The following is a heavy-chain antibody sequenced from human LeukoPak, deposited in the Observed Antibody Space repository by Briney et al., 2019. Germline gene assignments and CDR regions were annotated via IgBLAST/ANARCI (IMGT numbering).Heavy chain of an antibody. CDR3: AKVRAARQINY. J-gene: IGHJ4*02. D-gene: IGHD6-6*01. V-gene: IGHV3-23*01. CDR2: ISGSGGST. CDR1: GFTFSSYA. Sequence: GGSLRLFCAASGFTFSSYAMSWVRQAPGKGLEWVSAISGSGGSTYYADSVKGRFTISRDNSKNTLYLQMNSLRAEDTAVYYCAKVRAARQINYWGQGTLVTVSS.